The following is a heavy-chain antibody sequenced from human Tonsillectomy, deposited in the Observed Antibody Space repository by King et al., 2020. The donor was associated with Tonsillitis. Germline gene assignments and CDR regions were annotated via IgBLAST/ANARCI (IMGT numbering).Heavy chain of an antibody. Sequence: VQLVESGGGLVQPGRSLRLSCTGSGFTFGDYALSWFRQAPGKGLGWVGFIRSKTYGGTTDYAASVKGSFTISRDDSKGIAYLQMNSLKTEDTAVYYCGAVTTFWYFNLWGRGTLVTVSS. J-gene: IGHJ2*01. CDR3: GAVTTFWYFNL. CDR2: IRSKTYGGTT. V-gene: IGHV3-49*03. D-gene: IGHD4-17*01. CDR1: GFTFGDYA.